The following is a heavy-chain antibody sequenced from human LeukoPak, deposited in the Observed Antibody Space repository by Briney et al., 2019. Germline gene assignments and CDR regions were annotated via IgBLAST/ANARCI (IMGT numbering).Heavy chain of an antibody. CDR3: ARRRMPDGY. CDR1: GFTVSSNY. D-gene: IGHD2-2*01. J-gene: IGHJ4*02. V-gene: IGHV3-7*01. CDR2: IKQDGSEK. Sequence: PGGSLRLSCAASGFTVSSNYMSWVRQAPGKGLEWVANIKQDGSEKYYVDSVKGRFTISRDNAKNSLYLQVNSLRAEDTAVYYCARRRMPDGYWGQGTLVTVSS.